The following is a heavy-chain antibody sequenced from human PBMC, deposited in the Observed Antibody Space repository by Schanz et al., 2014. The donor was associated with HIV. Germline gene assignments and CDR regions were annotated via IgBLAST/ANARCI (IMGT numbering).Heavy chain of an antibody. CDR3: ARSRYGDYPYYFDY. CDR2: ISGYNGNT. J-gene: IGHJ4*02. CDR1: GYRFTDYS. Sequence: QVQLVQPGAEVRKPGASVKVSCKASGYRFTDYSIHWVRQAPGQGLEWMGWISGYNGNTNYAQKIQGRVTMTRDTSTTTAYMELRSLRSEDTAVYYCARSRYGDYPYYFDYWGQGTLVTVSS. D-gene: IGHD4-17*01. V-gene: IGHV1-18*04.